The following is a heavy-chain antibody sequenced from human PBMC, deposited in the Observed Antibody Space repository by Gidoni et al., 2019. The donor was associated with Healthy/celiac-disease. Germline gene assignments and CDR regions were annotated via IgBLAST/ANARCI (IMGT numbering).Heavy chain of an antibody. CDR2: ISSSSSYI. Sequence: EVQLVESGGGLVKPGGSLRLSCAASGFNFRSYSMNWVRQAPGKGLEWVSSISSSSSYIYYADSVKGRFTISRDNAKNSLYLQMNSLRAEDTAVYYCARVPVIAAAGRRTFDYWGQGTLVTVSS. CDR3: ARVPVIAAAGRRTFDY. CDR1: GFNFRSYS. V-gene: IGHV3-21*01. J-gene: IGHJ4*02. D-gene: IGHD6-13*01.